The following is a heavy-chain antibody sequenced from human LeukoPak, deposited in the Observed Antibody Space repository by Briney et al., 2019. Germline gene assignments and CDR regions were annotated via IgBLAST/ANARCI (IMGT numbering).Heavy chain of an antibody. CDR2: IYPGDSET. J-gene: IGHJ5*02. Sequence: GESLKISCKAYGYNYIMYWIAWVRQMPGKGLEWMGIIYPGDSETRYSPSFQGQVTISADKSMDTAYLQWSSLEASDTAMYYCARGFCSASGCDNWFDPWGQGTLVTVSS. V-gene: IGHV5-51*01. CDR3: ARGFCSASGCDNWFDP. D-gene: IGHD2-15*01. CDR1: GYNYIMYW.